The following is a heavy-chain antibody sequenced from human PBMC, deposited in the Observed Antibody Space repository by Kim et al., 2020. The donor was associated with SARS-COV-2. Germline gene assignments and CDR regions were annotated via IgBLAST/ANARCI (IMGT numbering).Heavy chain of an antibody. CDR2: INHSGST. D-gene: IGHD3-10*02. CDR1: GGSFSGYY. Sequence: SETLSLTCAVYGGSFSGYYWSWIRQPPGKGLEWIGEINHSGSTNYNPSLKSRVTISVDTTKNQFSLKLSSVTAADTAVYYCARVCSGSYLLGELGYYYGMDVWGQGTTVTVSS. V-gene: IGHV4-34*01. CDR3: ARVCSGSYLLGELGYYYGMDV. J-gene: IGHJ6*02.